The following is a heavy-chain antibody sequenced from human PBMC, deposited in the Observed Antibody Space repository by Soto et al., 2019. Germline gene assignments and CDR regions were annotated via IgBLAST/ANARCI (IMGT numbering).Heavy chain of an antibody. D-gene: IGHD3-3*01. J-gene: IGHJ5*02. Sequence: SETLSLTCTVSGGSISSGGYYWSWIRQHPGKGLEWIGYIYYSGSTYYNPSLKSRVTISVDTSKNQFSLKLSSVTAADTAVYYCARAASSIITIFGVAPGWWFDPWGQGTLVTVSS. V-gene: IGHV4-31*03. CDR2: IYYSGST. CDR3: ARAASSIITIFGVAPGWWFDP. CDR1: GGSISSGGYY.